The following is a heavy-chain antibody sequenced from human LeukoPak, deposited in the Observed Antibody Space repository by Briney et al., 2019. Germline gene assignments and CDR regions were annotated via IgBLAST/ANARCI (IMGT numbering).Heavy chain of an antibody. CDR1: GYTFTNYG. Sequence: ASVKVSCRASGYTFTNYGISWVRQAPGQGLEWMAWISAYNGNTDYAQKFQGRVTVTADTSTSTAYMELRSLRSDDTAVYYCARSGCSAGSCYSQTVKFDSWGQGTLVTVSS. J-gene: IGHJ4*02. CDR2: ISAYNGNT. V-gene: IGHV1-18*01. CDR3: ARSGCSAGSCYSQTVKFDS. D-gene: IGHD2-15*01.